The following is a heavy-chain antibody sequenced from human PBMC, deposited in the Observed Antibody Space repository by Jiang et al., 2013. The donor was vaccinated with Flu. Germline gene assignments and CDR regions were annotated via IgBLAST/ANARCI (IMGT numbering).Heavy chain of an antibody. J-gene: IGHJ4*02. CDR2: IYYSGST. CDR3: ARQSSDDCSSTSCSFEWFDY. D-gene: IGHD2-2*01. Sequence: GSGLVKPSETLSLTCTVSGGSISSSSYYWGWIRQPPGKGLEWIGSIYYSGSTYYNPSLKSRVTISVDTSKNQFSLKLSSVTAADTAVYYCARQSSDDCSSTSCSFEWFDYVGQGTLVT. V-gene: IGHV4-39*01. CDR1: GGSISSSSYY.